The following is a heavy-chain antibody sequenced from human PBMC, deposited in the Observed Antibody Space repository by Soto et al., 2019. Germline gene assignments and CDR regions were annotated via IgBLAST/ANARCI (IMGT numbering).Heavy chain of an antibody. CDR3: ARHVEMATISPFDY. Sequence: ASVKVSCKGSGYSFTSYWIGWVRQMPGKGLEWMGIIYPGDSDTRYSPSFQGQVTISADKSISTAYLQWSSLKASDTAMYYCARHVEMATISPFDYWGQGTLVTVSS. D-gene: IGHD5-12*01. CDR2: IYPGDSDT. V-gene: IGHV5-51*01. CDR1: GYSFTSYW. J-gene: IGHJ4*02.